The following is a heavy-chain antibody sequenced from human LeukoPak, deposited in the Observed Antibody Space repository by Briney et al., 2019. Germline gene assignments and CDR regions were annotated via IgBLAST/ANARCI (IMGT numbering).Heavy chain of an antibody. CDR3: ARRGYSYGYGVDY. J-gene: IGHJ4*02. Sequence: GGSLRLSCAASGFTFSSYSMNWVRQAPGKGLEWVSSISSSSYIYYADSVKGRFTISGDNAKNSLYLQMNSLRAEDTAVYYCARRGYSYGYGVDYWGQGTLVTVSS. V-gene: IGHV3-21*01. D-gene: IGHD5-18*01. CDR1: GFTFSSYS. CDR2: ISSSSYI.